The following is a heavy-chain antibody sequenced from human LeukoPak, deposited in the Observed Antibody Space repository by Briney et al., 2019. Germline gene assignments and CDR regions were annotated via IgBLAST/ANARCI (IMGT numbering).Heavy chain of an antibody. J-gene: IGHJ4*02. Sequence: ASVKVSCKASGYTFTDYPIHWVRQAPGQGLEWVGYINPNNGATNSPPKVQGRAALTRDTSSSTAYMELRRLTSDDTAVYYCAIFSLAATGNSPYWGQGSLVTVFS. CDR1: GYTFTDYP. V-gene: IGHV1-2*02. CDR2: INPNNGAT. D-gene: IGHD6-13*01. CDR3: AIFSLAATGNSPY.